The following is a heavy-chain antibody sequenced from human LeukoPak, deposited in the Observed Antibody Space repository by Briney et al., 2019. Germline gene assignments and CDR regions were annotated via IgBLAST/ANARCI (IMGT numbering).Heavy chain of an antibody. CDR3: NYDSSGYYYRYAFDI. Sequence: GASVKVSCKASGYTFTNYGISWVRQAPGQGLECMGWISAYNGNTKYVQKFQGRVTMTTDTSTSTAYMELSSLRSEDTAVYYCNYDSSGYYYRYAFDIWGQGTMVTVSS. D-gene: IGHD3-22*01. CDR1: GYTFTNYG. J-gene: IGHJ3*02. CDR2: ISAYNGNT. V-gene: IGHV1-18*01.